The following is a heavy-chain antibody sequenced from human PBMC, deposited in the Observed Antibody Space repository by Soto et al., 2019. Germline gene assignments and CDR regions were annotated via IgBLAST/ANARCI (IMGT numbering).Heavy chain of an antibody. D-gene: IGHD5-12*01. CDR3: AGGPGVARNY. Sequence: QQQLQESGSGLVKPSQTISLTCAVCGGSISSGGYSWSWIRQPPGKGLEWIGYIYHSGSTYYNPSLKSRVTISVDRSKNQFCLKLSSVTAADTAVYYCAGGPGVARNYWGQGTLVTVSS. CDR1: GGSISSGGYS. CDR2: IYHSGST. V-gene: IGHV4-30-2*01. J-gene: IGHJ4*02.